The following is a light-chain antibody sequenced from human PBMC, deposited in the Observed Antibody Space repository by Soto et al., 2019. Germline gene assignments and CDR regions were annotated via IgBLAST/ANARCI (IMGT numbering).Light chain of an antibody. CDR3: QQYGRSPLIT. CDR1: QSVSRNY. CDR2: GAS. V-gene: IGKV3-20*01. J-gene: IGKJ5*01. Sequence: IVLTQSPGTLSLSPGERATLSCRASQSVSRNYLAWYQQKPGQAPRLLIYGASNRATGVPHRFSGSGSGTDFTLSISRLEPEDFAVYYCQQYGRSPLITFGQGTRLDIK.